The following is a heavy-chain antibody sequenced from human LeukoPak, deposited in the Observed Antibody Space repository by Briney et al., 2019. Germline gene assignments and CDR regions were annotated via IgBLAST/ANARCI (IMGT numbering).Heavy chain of an antibody. CDR3: ARDRVSRLSGWYPFDP. J-gene: IGHJ5*02. V-gene: IGHV1-18*01. CDR2: ISAYNGNT. Sequence: ASVKVSCKASGYTFTSYGIRCVRQAPGQGLEWMGWISAYNGNTNYAQKLQGRVTMTTDTSTSTAYMELRSLRSDDTAVYYCARDRVSRLSGWYPFDPWGQGTLVTVSS. D-gene: IGHD6-19*01. CDR1: GYTFTSYG.